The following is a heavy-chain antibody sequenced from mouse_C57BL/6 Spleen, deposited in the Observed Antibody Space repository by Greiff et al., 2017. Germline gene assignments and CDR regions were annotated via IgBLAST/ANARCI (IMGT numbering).Heavy chain of an antibody. CDR3: ARSTRTLHFDY. Sequence: QVQLQQPGAELVRPGSSVKLSCKASGYTFTSYWMDWVKQRPGQGLEWIGNIYPSDSETHYNQKFKDKATLTVDKSSSTAYMQLSSLTSEDSAVYYCARSTRTLHFDYWGQGTTLTVSS. CDR2: IYPSDSET. V-gene: IGHV1-61*01. CDR1: GYTFTSYW. D-gene: IGHD4-1*02. J-gene: IGHJ2*01.